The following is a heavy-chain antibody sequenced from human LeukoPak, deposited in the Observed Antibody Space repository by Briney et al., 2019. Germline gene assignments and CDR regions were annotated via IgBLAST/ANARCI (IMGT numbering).Heavy chain of an antibody. Sequence: SVKVSCKASGGTFSSYTISWVRQAPGQGLEWMGRIIPILGIANYAQKFQGRVTITADKSTSTAYMELSSLRSEDTAVYYCATDLRYYYGSGSYNWGQGTLVTVSS. CDR3: ATDLRYYYGSGSYN. J-gene: IGHJ4*02. CDR2: IIPILGIA. CDR1: GGTFSSYT. V-gene: IGHV1-69*04. D-gene: IGHD3-10*01.